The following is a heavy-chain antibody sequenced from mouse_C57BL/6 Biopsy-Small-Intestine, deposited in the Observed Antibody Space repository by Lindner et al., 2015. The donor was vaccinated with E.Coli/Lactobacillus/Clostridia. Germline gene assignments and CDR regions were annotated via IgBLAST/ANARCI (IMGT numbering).Heavy chain of an antibody. V-gene: IGHV1-43*01. D-gene: IGHD2-3*01. Sequence: VQLQESGPELVKPGASVKISCKASGYSFTGNYMHWVKQSSEKSLEWIGEINPSTGGTSYNQKFKGKATLTVDKSSSTAYVQLKSLTSEDSAVYYCARGGYYFSYWFFDVWGTGTTVTVSS. J-gene: IGHJ1*03. CDR2: INPSTGGT. CDR3: ARGGYYFSYWFFDV. CDR1: GYSFTGNY.